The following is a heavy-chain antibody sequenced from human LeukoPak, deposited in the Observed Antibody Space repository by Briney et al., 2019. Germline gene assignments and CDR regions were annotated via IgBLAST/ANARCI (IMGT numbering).Heavy chain of an antibody. CDR2: IYYSGST. V-gene: IGHV4-31*03. CDR1: GGSISSGGYY. Sequence: PSQTLSLTCTVSGGSISSGGYYWSWIRQHPGKGLEWIGYIYYSGSTYYNPSLKSRVTISVDTSKNQFSLKLSSVPAADTAVYYWAREASIAAAGTYFDSGGQEPLVPVSS. J-gene: IGHJ4*02. CDR3: AREASIAAAGTYFDS. D-gene: IGHD6-13*01.